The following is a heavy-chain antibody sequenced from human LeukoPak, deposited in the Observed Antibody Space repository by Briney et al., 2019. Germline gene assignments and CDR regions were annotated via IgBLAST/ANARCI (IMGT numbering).Heavy chain of an antibody. J-gene: IGHJ4*02. CDR1: GFTFSSNA. CDR3: AKEGLSIFGVVITPITDY. CDR2: ISGSGGST. D-gene: IGHD3-3*01. Sequence: PGGSLRLSCAASGFTFSSNAMSWVRQAPGKGLEWVSAISGSGGSTYYADSVKGRFTISRDNSKNTLYLQMNSLRAEDTAVYYCAKEGLSIFGVVITPITDYWGQGTLVTVSS. V-gene: IGHV3-23*01.